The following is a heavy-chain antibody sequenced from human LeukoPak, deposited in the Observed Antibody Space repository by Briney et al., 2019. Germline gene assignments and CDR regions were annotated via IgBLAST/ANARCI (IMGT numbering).Heavy chain of an antibody. D-gene: IGHD3-22*01. CDR1: GFTFSSYA. J-gene: IGHJ6*02. V-gene: IGHV3-23*01. Sequence: GGSLRLSCAASGFTFSSYAMSWVRQAPGKGLEWVSVISNSGGSTFYADSVKGRFTVSRDNSKNTLYLQMNSLRAEDTAVYYCARDYYYDSSGYPQVGYGMDVWGQGTTATVSS. CDR3: ARDYYYDSSGYPQVGYGMDV. CDR2: ISNSGGST.